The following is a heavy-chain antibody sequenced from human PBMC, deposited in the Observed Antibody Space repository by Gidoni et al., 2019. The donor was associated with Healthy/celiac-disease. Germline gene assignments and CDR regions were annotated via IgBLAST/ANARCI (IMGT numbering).Heavy chain of an antibody. J-gene: IGHJ4*02. V-gene: IGHV3-30-3*01. CDR3: ARPTTAYGDYGSAFDY. CDR2: ISYDGSNK. D-gene: IGHD4-17*01. Sequence: QVQPVESGGGVVKPGGSLRLSCAAPGFTFSSYAMHWVRPAPGKGVECVAVISYDGSNKYYADSVKCLFTISRDNSKNTLYLRMNSLRSEDTAVYYCARPTTAYGDYGSAFDYWGQGTLVTVSS. CDR1: GFTFSSYA.